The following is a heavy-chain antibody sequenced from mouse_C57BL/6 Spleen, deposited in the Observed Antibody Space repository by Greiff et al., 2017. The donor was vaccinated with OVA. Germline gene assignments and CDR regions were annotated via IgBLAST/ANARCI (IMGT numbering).Heavy chain of an antibody. CDR2: ISSGGSYT. D-gene: IGHD2-5*01. V-gene: IGHV5-6*01. CDR3: ARDSNPFGY. Sequence: EVKVVESGGDLVKPGGSLKLSCAASGFTFSSYGMSWVRQTPDKRLEWVATISSGGSYTYYPDSVKGRFTISRDNAKNTLYLQMSSLKSEDTAMYYCARDSNPFGYWGQGTLVTVSA. CDR1: GFTFSSYG. J-gene: IGHJ3*01.